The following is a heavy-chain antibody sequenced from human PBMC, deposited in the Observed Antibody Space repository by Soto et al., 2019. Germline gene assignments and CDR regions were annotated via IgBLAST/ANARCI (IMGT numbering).Heavy chain of an antibody. J-gene: IGHJ6*02. D-gene: IGHD3-16*02. CDR3: ARDLPDYVWGSYHHYGMDV. CDR1: GLTFSSYE. CDR2: ISSSGSYI. V-gene: IGHV3-21*05. Sequence: GGSLRLSCAASGLTFSSYEMNWVRQAPGKGLEWVSYISSSGSYIYYADSVKGRFTISRDNAKNSLYLQMNSLRAEDTAVYYCARDLPDYVWGSYHHYGMDVWGQGTTVTVSS.